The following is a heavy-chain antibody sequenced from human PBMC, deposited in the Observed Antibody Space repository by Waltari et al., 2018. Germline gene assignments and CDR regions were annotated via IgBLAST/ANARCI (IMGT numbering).Heavy chain of an antibody. CDR2: IYYSGST. CDR1: GGSISSSSYY. D-gene: IGHD6-13*01. CDR3: ARDRAAAAGIGFDY. V-gene: IGHV4-39*07. Sequence: QLQLQESGTGLVKPSETRSLTCTVSGGSISSSSYYWGWLRQPPGKGLEWIGSIYYSGSTYYNPSLKSRVTISVDTSKNQFSLKLSSVTAADTAVYYCARDRAAAAGIGFDYWGQGTLVTVSS. J-gene: IGHJ4*02.